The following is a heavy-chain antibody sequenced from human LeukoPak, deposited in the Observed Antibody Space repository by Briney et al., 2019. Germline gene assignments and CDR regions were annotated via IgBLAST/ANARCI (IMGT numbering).Heavy chain of an antibody. CDR3: ARDLRVPSPIAPHYYCMDV. J-gene: IGHJ6*02. CDR1: GGSVSGGTYY. V-gene: IGHV4-61*01. D-gene: IGHD2-2*02. Sequence: TETLSLTCTVSGGSVSGGTYYWSWIRQPPGKGLEWIVYICYTGSTNYNPSLKSRVTISIDTSKNQFSLKLTSVTAADTAVYYCARDLRVPSPIAPHYYCMDVWGQGTTVTV. CDR2: ICYTGST.